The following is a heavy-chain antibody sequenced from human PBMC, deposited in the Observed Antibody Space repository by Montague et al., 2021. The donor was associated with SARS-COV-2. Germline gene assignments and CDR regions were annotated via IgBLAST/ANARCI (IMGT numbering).Heavy chain of an antibody. CDR1: GGSISSGSYY. J-gene: IGHJ4*02. Sequence: TLSLTCTVSGGSISSGSYYWNWIRQPAGKGLEWIGRIYTSGSTNYNPSLKSRVTISVDTSKNQFSLKLSSVTAADTAVSYCARESMHLTGYYNDYFDYWGQGTLVTVSS. CDR3: ARESMHLTGYYNDYFDY. CDR2: IYTSGST. V-gene: IGHV4-61*02. D-gene: IGHD3-9*01.